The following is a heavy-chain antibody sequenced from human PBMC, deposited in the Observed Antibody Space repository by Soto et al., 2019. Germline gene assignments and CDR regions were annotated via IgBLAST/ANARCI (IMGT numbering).Heavy chain of an antibody. D-gene: IGHD4-4*01. Sequence: SVKGSRKAPGGNFSSNGIRWVRQGPGQGLEFMGGIIPTFGTTNYAHKFRGRVTITADESTGTAYMELSSLRSDDTAVYYCAGASDSTWYNWLDPWGQGTLVTVSS. V-gene: IGHV1-69*13. CDR3: AGASDSTWYNWLDP. J-gene: IGHJ5*02. CDR2: IIPTFGTT. CDR1: GGNFSSNG.